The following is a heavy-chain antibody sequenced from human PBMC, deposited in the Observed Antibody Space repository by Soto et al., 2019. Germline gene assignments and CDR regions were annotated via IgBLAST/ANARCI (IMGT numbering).Heavy chain of an antibody. CDR2: IYYSGST. D-gene: IGHD1-26*01. Sequence: QVQLQESGPGLVKPSETLSLTCTVSGGSISSYYWSWIRQPPGKGLEWIGYIYYSGSTNYNPSLKSPVTISVATSKNQFSLKLSSVTAADTAVYYCARLGSGSYEGLFDYWGQGTLVTVSS. CDR3: ARLGSGSYEGLFDY. J-gene: IGHJ4*02. CDR1: GGSISSYY. V-gene: IGHV4-59*08.